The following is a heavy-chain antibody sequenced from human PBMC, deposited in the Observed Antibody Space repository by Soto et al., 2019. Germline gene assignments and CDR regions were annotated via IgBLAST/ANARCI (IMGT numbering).Heavy chain of an antibody. Sequence: WETLSLTCSVSGVSITSYYWSWIRQSAGGGLEWMGRINTDGLSTYSPSFKSRLTMSLDTSKNQVSLRLISVTAADTAVYFCARVPVAVAATEDYYGLDVWGQGTTVTVSS. J-gene: IGHJ6*02. CDR1: GVSITSYY. CDR2: INTDGLS. CDR3: ARVPVAVAATEDYYGLDV. V-gene: IGHV4-4*07. D-gene: IGHD2-15*01.